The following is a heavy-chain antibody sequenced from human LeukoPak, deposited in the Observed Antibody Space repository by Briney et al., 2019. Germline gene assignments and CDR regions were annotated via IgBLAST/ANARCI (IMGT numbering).Heavy chain of an antibody. CDR2: ISGSGGST. CDR1: GFTFSSYA. Sequence: GASLRLSCAASGFTFSSYAMSWVRQAPGKGLEWVSSISGSGGSTYYADSVKGRFTISRDNSKNTLYLQMSSLRAEDTAVYYCAKDFSRANQPYYFDYWGQGTLVTVSS. J-gene: IGHJ4*02. V-gene: IGHV3-23*01. CDR3: AKDFSRANQPYYFDY. D-gene: IGHD4/OR15-4a*01.